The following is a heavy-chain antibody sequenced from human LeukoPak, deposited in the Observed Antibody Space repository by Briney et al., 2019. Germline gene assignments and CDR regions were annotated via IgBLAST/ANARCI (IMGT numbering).Heavy chain of an antibody. CDR1: GGSISSYY. J-gene: IGHJ5*01. V-gene: IGHV4-59*01. Sequence: PSETLSLTCTVSGGSISSYYWSWLRQPPGKGLEWIGYIYYIGSTNYNPSLKNRVSISEDTPKNQFSLKLSSVTAADTAVYYCARVGLGHNYGSGSYYNVKNWFDSWGQGTLVTVSS. CDR2: IYYIGST. D-gene: IGHD3-10*01. CDR3: ARVGLGHNYGSGSYYNVKNWFDS.